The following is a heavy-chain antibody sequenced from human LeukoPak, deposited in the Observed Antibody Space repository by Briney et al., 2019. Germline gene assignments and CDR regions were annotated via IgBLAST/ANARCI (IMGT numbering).Heavy chain of an antibody. CDR2: INPNSGGT. V-gene: IGHV1-2*06. CDR3: ARGHLPNFYSSSWYDY. D-gene: IGHD6-13*01. Sequence: GASVKVSCKASGYTFTGHYMHWVRQAPGQGLEWMGRINPNSGGTNYAQKFQGRVTMTRDTSISTAYMELSRLRSDDTAVYYCARGHLPNFYSSSWYDYWGQGTLVTVSS. J-gene: IGHJ4*02. CDR1: GYTFTGHY.